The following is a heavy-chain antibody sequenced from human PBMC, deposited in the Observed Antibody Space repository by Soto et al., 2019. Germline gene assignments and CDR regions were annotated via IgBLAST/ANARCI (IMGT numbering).Heavy chain of an antibody. CDR3: ARDDAQDVDEGFDY. CDR2: ISSGSSYI. Sequence: EVQLVESGGGLVKPGGSLRLSCAASGFTFSSYSMNWVRQAPGKGLEWVSSISSGSSYIYYADSVKGRFTISRDNAKNSLYLQMNSLRAEDTAVYYCARDDAQDVDEGFDYWGQGTLVTVSS. J-gene: IGHJ4*02. CDR1: GFTFSSYS. V-gene: IGHV3-21*01.